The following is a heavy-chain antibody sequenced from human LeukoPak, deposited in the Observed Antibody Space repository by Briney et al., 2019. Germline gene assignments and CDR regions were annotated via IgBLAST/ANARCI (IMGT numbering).Heavy chain of an antibody. CDR2: ISAYNGNT. CDR1: GYTFTGYY. D-gene: IGHD3-10*01. CDR3: ARDPYYGSGTFDY. Sequence: ASVKVSCKASGYTFTGYYMHWVRQAPGQGLEWMGWISAYNGNTNYAQKLQGRVTMTTDTSTSTAYMELRSLRSDDTAVYYCARDPYYGSGTFDYWGQGTLVTVSS. V-gene: IGHV1-18*04. J-gene: IGHJ4*02.